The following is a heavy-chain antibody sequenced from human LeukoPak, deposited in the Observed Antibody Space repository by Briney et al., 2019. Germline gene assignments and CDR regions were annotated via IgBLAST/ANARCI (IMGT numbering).Heavy chain of an antibody. CDR2: INTDGSST. CDR1: GFTFSSYW. D-gene: IGHD1-26*01. Sequence: GGSLRLSCAASGFTFSSYWMHWVRQAPGKGLVWVSRINTDGSSTSYADSVKDRFTISRDNAKNTLYLQMNSLRAEDTAVYYCARGVGATAIDYWGQGTLVTVSS. J-gene: IGHJ4*02. CDR3: ARGVGATAIDY. V-gene: IGHV3-74*01.